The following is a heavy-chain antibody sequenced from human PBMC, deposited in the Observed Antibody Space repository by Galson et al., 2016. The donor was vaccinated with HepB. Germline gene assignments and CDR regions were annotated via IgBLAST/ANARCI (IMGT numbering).Heavy chain of an antibody. V-gene: IGHV3-48*02. CDR1: GFTFSSYS. CDR2: IGVYGANI. J-gene: IGHJ4*02. Sequence: SVRLSCTASGFTFSSYSMNWVRQAPGQGLECVSCIGVYGANIIYADSVKGRFTISRDNAKSSLYLQMSSLRDDDTAVYYCARDSIYAFDYWGQGILVTVSS. CDR3: ARDSIYAFDY. D-gene: IGHD2/OR15-2a*01.